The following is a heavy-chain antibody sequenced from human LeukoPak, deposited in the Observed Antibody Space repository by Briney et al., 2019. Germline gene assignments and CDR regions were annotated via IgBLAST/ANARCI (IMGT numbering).Heavy chain of an antibody. J-gene: IGHJ4*02. CDR3: ATYCSGGSCYNPNFDY. Sequence: ASVKVSCKASGYTFTSYDINWVRQATGQGLEWMGWMNPNSGNTGYAQKFQGRVTITRNTSISTAYMELSSLRSEDTAVYYCATYCSGGSCYNPNFDYWGQGTLVTVSS. D-gene: IGHD2-15*01. CDR1: GYTFTSYD. CDR2: MNPNSGNT. V-gene: IGHV1-8*03.